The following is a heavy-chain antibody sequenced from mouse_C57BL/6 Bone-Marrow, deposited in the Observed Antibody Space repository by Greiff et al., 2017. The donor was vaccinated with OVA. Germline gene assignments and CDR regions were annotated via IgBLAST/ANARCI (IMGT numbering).Heavy chain of an antibody. CDR2: IRNNANGYTT. CDR3: GRYTGGGFAY. D-gene: IGHD3-1*01. V-gene: IGHV7-3*01. J-gene: IGHJ3*01. CDR1: GFTFTDYY. Sequence: EVHLVESGGGLVQPGGSLSLSCAASGFTFTDYYMSWVRQPPGKALEWLGFIRNNANGYTTEYSVSVKGRFTKSTDNTQSHLYLQINALRAEDSATCYCGRYTGGGFAYWGQGTLVTVSA.